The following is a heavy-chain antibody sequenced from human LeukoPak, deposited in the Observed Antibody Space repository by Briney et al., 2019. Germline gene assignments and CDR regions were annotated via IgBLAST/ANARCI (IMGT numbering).Heavy chain of an antibody. V-gene: IGHV3-64D*06. CDR2: ISTDGGGT. Sequence: SGGSLRLSCSASGFTFNIYAMHWVRQAPGKWLEYVSAISTDGGGTYYADSVKGRFTISRDNSKNTLYLQMSSLRTEDTAVYYCVKYHNSCYSVWGQGTLVAVSS. D-gene: IGHD2-21*01. CDR3: VKYHNSCYSV. J-gene: IGHJ4*02. CDR1: GFTFNIYA.